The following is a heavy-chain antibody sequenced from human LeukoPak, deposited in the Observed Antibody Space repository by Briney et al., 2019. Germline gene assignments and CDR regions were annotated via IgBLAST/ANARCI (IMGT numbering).Heavy chain of an antibody. V-gene: IGHV3-30*18. CDR3: AKDGGLWVSAHWGGS. CDR2: ISYDGSNK. J-gene: IGHJ5*02. CDR1: GFTFSSYG. Sequence: GRSLRLSCAASGFTFSSYGMHWVRQAPGKGLEWVAVISYDGSNKYYADSVKGRFTVSRDNSKNTLFLQMNSLRAEDTAVYYCAKDGGLWVSAHWGGSWGRGTLATVSS. D-gene: IGHD7-27*01.